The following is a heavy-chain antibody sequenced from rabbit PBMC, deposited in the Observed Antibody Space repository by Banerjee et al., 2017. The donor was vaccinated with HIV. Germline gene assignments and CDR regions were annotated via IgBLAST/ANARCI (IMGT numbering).Heavy chain of an antibody. V-gene: IGHV1S45*01. D-gene: IGHD6-1*01. CDR2: IDPGSSGST. CDR3: ARDHVGSYGYIFTL. Sequence: QEQLEESGGDLVKPGASLTLTCTASGFSFSNTYYMCWVRQAPGKGLEWIACIDPGSSGSTNYASWARGRFTISRASSTTVTLQMTSLTAADTATYFCARDHVGSYGYIFTLWGPGTLVTVS. J-gene: IGHJ4*01. CDR1: GFSFSNTYY.